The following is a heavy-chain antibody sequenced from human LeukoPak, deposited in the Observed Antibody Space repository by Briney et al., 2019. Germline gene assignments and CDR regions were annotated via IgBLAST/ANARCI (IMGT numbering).Heavy chain of an antibody. CDR2: IRYDGINK. D-gene: IGHD6-19*01. V-gene: IGHV3-30*02. CDR3: ARDRIRAVAGSGYFDY. CDR1: GFTFSTHG. Sequence: GGSLRLSCAASGFTFSTHGMHWVRQAPGKGLEWVAFIRYDGINKYYADSVKGRFTISRDSFKNTLYLQMNSLRAEDTAVYYCARDRIRAVAGSGYFDYWGQGTLVTVSS. J-gene: IGHJ4*02.